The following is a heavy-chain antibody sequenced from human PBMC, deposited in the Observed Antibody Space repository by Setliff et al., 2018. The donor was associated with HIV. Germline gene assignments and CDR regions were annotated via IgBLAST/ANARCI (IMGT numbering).Heavy chain of an antibody. J-gene: IGHJ4*02. Sequence: SETLSLTCTVSEGYITGYYWTWIRQPPGRGLEWIGYIFYSGTTKFNPSLKSRAAISVDSSNNQFSLKMTSVTAAVTAVYFCARFNALLGSSTYYDYWGPGLLVTVSS. D-gene: IGHD3-22*01. V-gene: IGHV4-59*01. CDR2: IFYSGTT. CDR1: EGYITGYY. CDR3: ARFNALLGSSTYYDY.